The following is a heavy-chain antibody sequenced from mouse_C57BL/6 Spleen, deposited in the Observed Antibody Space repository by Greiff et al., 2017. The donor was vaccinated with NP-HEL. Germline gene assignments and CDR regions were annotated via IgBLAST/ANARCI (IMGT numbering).Heavy chain of an antibody. J-gene: IGHJ1*03. D-gene: IGHD1-1*01. CDR3: AKPTVVASYWYCDV. Sequence: QVQLQQPGAELVMPGASVKLSCKASGYTFTSYWMHWVKQRPGQGLEWIGEIDPSDSYTNYNQKFKGKSTLTVDKSSRTAYMQLSSLTSEDSAVYYCAKPTVVASYWYCDVGGTGTTVTVSS. CDR1: GYTFTSYW. CDR2: IDPSDSYT. V-gene: IGHV1-69*01.